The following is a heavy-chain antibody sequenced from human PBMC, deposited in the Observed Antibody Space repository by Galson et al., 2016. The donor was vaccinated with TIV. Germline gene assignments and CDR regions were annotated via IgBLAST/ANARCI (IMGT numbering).Heavy chain of an antibody. CDR2: IYYTGTS. Sequence: ETLSLTCAVSGGSLSTSSYYWAWIRQSPGKGLEWIGSIYYTGTSYLNPSLKSRITISADKPKNQFSLRLNSLTAADTAVYYCASPNSYQHYGMDVWGQGTTVTVSS. CDR1: GGSLSTSSYY. V-gene: IGHV4-39*07. D-gene: IGHD5-18*01. CDR3: ASPNSYQHYGMDV. J-gene: IGHJ6*02.